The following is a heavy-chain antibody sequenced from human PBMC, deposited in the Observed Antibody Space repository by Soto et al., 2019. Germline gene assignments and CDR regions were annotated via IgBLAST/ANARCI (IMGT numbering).Heavy chain of an antibody. CDR1: GDTFNSHA. Sequence: QVQLVQSGAEVKKPGSSVKVSCKVSGDTFNSHAITWVRQAPGQGLEWMGRIIPMFGTANYAQKFQGRVTITTDTSTSTAYMELRSLRSEETAVYYCARSKGVGLVVDAFDIWGQGTMVTVSS. J-gene: IGHJ3*02. V-gene: IGHV1-69*06. D-gene: IGHD2-8*01. CDR3: ARSKGVGLVVDAFDI. CDR2: IIPMFGTA.